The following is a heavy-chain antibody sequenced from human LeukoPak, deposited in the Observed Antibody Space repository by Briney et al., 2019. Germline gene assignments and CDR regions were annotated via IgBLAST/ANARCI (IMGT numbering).Heavy chain of an antibody. CDR3: ARAGAVVDNWFDP. CDR2: IIPIFGLV. Sequence: SVKVSCKASGGTFSSYAINWVRQAPGQGLEWMGGIIPIFGLVNYAQKFQGRVTMTTDTSTNTVYMELRSLRSDDTAVYYCARAGAVVDNWFDPWGQGTLVTVSS. J-gene: IGHJ5*02. D-gene: IGHD2-15*01. V-gene: IGHV1-69*10. CDR1: GGTFSSYA.